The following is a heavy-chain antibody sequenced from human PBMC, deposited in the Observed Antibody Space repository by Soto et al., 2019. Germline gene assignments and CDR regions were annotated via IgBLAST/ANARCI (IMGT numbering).Heavy chain of an antibody. J-gene: IGHJ5*02. V-gene: IGHV4-59*01. D-gene: IGHD6-19*01. Sequence: QVQLQESGPGLVKPSETLSLTCTVSGGSISSYYWSWIRQPPGKGLEWIGYIYYSGSTNYNPSLKRRVTISVDTSKNQFSLKLSSVTAADTAVYYCARASPYSSGWDNWFDPWGQGTLVTVSS. CDR1: GGSISSYY. CDR3: ARASPYSSGWDNWFDP. CDR2: IYYSGST.